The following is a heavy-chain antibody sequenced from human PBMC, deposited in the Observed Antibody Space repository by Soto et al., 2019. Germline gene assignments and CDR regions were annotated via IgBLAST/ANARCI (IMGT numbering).Heavy chain of an antibody. CDR1: GFTSSSYA. V-gene: IGHV3-23*01. J-gene: IGHJ6*02. CDR2: ISGSGGST. D-gene: IGHD2-2*01. CDR3: AKDSFCSSTGCSLYYYGMDV. Sequence: PGGSLRLSCAASGFTSSSYAMSWVRQAPGKGLEWVSAISGSGGSTYYADSVKGRFTISRDNSKNTLYLQMNSLRAEDTAVYYCAKDSFCSSTGCSLYYYGMDVWGQGTTVTVSS.